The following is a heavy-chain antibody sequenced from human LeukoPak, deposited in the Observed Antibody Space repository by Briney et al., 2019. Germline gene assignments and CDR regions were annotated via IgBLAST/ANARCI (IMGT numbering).Heavy chain of an antibody. CDR3: ARDHHYYDSHWYFDL. CDR1: GGTFSSYT. Sequence: SVKVSCKASGGTFSSYTISWVRQAPGQGLEWMGRIIPVLGIANYAQKFQGRVTITADKSTSTAYMELSSLRSEDTAVYYCARDHHYYDSHWYFDLWGRGTLVTVSS. J-gene: IGHJ2*01. V-gene: IGHV1-69*04. D-gene: IGHD3-22*01. CDR2: IIPVLGIA.